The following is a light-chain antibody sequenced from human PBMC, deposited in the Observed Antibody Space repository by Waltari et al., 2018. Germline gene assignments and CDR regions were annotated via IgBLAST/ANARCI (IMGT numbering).Light chain of an antibody. CDR1: PSNLGSNY. V-gene: IGLV1-47*01. Sequence: QSVLPQPPSASGTPGQRVTLSRSGRPSNLGSNYVSWYQHLPGMAPKLLISRNNQRPSGVSDRFSASKSGTSASLAISGLRSDDEAEYYCAAWDDSLRGAVFGTGTKVSVL. J-gene: IGLJ1*01. CDR3: AAWDDSLRGAV. CDR2: RNN.